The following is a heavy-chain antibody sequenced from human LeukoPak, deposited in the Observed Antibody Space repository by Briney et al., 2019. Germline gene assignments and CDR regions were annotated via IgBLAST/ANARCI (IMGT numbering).Heavy chain of an antibody. CDR2: IYNSGST. Sequence: SETLSLTCTDSGGSISSNYWSWIRQPPGKGLEWIGYIYNSGSTNYNPSLKSRVTISVDTSKNQFSLKMSSVPAADTAVYYCARDKAGSYYDAFDIWGQGTMVTLSS. CDR3: ARDKAGSYYDAFDI. V-gene: IGHV4-59*01. J-gene: IGHJ3*02. CDR1: GGSISSNY. D-gene: IGHD1-26*01.